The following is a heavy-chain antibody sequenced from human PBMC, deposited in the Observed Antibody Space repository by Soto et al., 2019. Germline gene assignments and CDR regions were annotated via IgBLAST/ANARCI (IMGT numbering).Heavy chain of an antibody. CDR1: GGSISSGGYY. Sequence: QVQLQESGPGLVKPSQTLSLTCTVSGGSISSGGYYWSWIRQHPGKGLEWIGYIYYSGSTYYNPSLKSRVTISVDTSKNQFSLKLSSVTAADTAVYYCARSTTPLAKRITMIVVVPSAFDYWGQGTLVTVSS. V-gene: IGHV4-31*03. D-gene: IGHD3-22*01. CDR3: ARSTTPLAKRITMIVVVPSAFDY. CDR2: IYYSGST. J-gene: IGHJ4*02.